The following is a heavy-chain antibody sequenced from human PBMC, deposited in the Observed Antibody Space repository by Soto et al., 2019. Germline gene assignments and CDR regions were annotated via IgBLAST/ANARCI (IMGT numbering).Heavy chain of an antibody. Sequence: EVQLLESGGHFVHPGGSLRLSCAASGFTFSNYAMIWIRQVPGKGLQWVSGLYGSGRGIHYAESVKGRFTISRDNSAYAVYLQMNNLRVEDSAIYYCAKDLFPALSGKDYYYGLDVWGPGTTVTVSS. J-gene: IGHJ6*02. V-gene: IGHV3-23*01. CDR1: GFTFSNYA. D-gene: IGHD1-20*01. CDR3: AKDLFPALSGKDYYYGLDV. CDR2: LYGSGRGI.